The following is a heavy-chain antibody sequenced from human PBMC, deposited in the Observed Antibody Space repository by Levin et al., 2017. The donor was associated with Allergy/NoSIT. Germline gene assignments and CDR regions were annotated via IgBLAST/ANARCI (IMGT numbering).Heavy chain of an antibody. V-gene: IGHV3-30-3*01. D-gene: IGHD4-17*01. J-gene: IGHJ4*02. Sequence: SGGSLRLSCAASGFTFSSYAMHWVRQAPGKGLEWVAVISYDGSNKYYADSVKGRFTISRDNSKNTLYLQMNSLRAEDTAVYYCARVNDYGDYENPYYFDYWGQGTLVTVSS. CDR3: ARVNDYGDYENPYYFDY. CDR1: GFTFSSYA. CDR2: ISYDGSNK.